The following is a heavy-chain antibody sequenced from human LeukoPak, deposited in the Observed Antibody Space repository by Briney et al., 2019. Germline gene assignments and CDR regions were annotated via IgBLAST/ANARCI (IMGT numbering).Heavy chain of an antibody. J-gene: IGHJ3*02. Sequence: GGSLRLSCTAPGFTFGDYGMSWFRQAPGKGLEWVGFIRSKAYGGTTECAASVKGRFTISRDDSKSIAYLQMNSLKTEDTAVYYCSRGLVYGDNRNDAFDIWGQGTMVTVSS. D-gene: IGHD4-17*01. CDR1: GFTFGDYG. V-gene: IGHV3-49*03. CDR3: SRGLVYGDNRNDAFDI. CDR2: IRSKAYGGTT.